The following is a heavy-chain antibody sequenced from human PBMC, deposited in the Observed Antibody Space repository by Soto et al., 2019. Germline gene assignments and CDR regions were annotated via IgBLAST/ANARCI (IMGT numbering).Heavy chain of an antibody. CDR3: ARDLVSSYDS. V-gene: IGHV3-30-3*01. Sequence: PGGSLRLSCAASGFTFSSYTMHWVRQAPGKGLEWVALISYNGGNRYYADSVKGRFTISRDNSKNTLSLQVSSLRLEDTALYYSARDLVSSYDSWGQGTPVTVSS. CDR2: ISYNGGNR. D-gene: IGHD6-13*01. J-gene: IGHJ4*02. CDR1: GFTFSSYT.